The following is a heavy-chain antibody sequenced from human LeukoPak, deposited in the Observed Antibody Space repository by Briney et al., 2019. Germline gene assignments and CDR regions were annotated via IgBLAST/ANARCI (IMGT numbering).Heavy chain of an antibody. J-gene: IGHJ6*02. Sequence: ASVKVSCKASGGTFSSYAISWVRQAPGQGLEWMGRIIPILGIANYAQKFQGRVTITADKSTSTAYMELRSLRSDDTAVYYCARELRGYYDILTGYPPSRNYYGMDVWGQGTTVTVSS. D-gene: IGHD3-9*01. CDR3: ARELRGYYDILTGYPPSRNYYGMDV. CDR1: GGTFSSYA. V-gene: IGHV1-69*04. CDR2: IIPILGIA.